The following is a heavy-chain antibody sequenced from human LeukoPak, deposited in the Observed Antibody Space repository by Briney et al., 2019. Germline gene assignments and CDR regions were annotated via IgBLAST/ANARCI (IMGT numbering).Heavy chain of an antibody. CDR1: GGSISSSSYY. CDR2: IYYSGST. Sequence: PSETLSLTCTVSGGSISSSSYYWGWIRQPPGKGLEWIGSIYYSGSTYYNPSLKSRVTISVDTSKNQFSLKLSSVTAADTAVYYCARGPTLPKYQLLLPGFDYWGQGTLVTVSS. V-gene: IGHV4-39*07. CDR3: ARGPTLPKYQLLLPGFDY. D-gene: IGHD2-2*01. J-gene: IGHJ4*02.